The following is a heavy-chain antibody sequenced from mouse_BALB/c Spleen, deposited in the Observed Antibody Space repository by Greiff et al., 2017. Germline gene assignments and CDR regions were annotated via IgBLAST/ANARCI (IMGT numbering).Heavy chain of an antibody. V-gene: IGHV3-6*02. CDR1: GYSITSGYY. Sequence: EVQLQESGPGLVKPSQSLSLTCSVTGYSITSGYYWNWIRQFPGNKLEWMGYISYDGSNNYNPSLKNRISITRDTSKNQFFLKLNSVTTEDTATYYCARNLSHDYWGQGTTLTVSS. CDR3: ARNLSHDY. CDR2: ISYDGSN. J-gene: IGHJ2*01.